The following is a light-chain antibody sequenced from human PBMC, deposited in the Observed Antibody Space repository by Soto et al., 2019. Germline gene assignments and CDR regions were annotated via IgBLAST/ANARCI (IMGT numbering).Light chain of an antibody. V-gene: IGKV1-5*03. CDR3: QQYNAYST. CDR2: QAS. CDR1: QSIRSW. J-gene: IGKJ2*01. Sequence: DIPMTQSPSTLSASVGDRVTITCRASQSIRSWLAWYQQKPGKAPKLLIYQASTLGSGVPSRFSGSGSGTEFTLTISSLQPDDFATYYCQQYNAYSTFGQGIKLEIK.